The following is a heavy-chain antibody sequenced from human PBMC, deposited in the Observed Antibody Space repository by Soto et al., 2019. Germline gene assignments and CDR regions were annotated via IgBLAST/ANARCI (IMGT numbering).Heavy chain of an antibody. V-gene: IGHV3-33*01. J-gene: IGHJ6*03. CDR3: ARDRSITIFGVVITYYMDV. Sequence: QVQLVESGGGVVQPGRSLRLSCAASGFTFSSYGMHWVRQAPGKGLEWVAVIWYDGSNKYYADSVKGRFTISRDNSKNTLYLQMNSLRAEDTAVYYCARDRSITIFGVVITYYMDVWDKGTTVTVSS. D-gene: IGHD3-3*01. CDR2: IWYDGSNK. CDR1: GFTFSSYG.